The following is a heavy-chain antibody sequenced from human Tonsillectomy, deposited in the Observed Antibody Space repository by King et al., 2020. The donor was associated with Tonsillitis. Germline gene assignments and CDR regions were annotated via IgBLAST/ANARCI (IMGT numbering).Heavy chain of an antibody. CDR1: GFSLTTSGVG. J-gene: IGHJ5*02. CDR3: AHSPVVGREFDP. Sequence: TLKESGPTLVKPTQTLTLTCTFSGFSLTTSGVGVGWIRQPPGKALEWLAFIYWNNDKTYSPSLKSRLTIAKDTSKNQVVLTVTNVDPVASATYYCAHSPVVGREFDPWGQGILVRVSS. CDR2: IYWNNDK. D-gene: IGHD2-15*01. V-gene: IGHV2-5*01.